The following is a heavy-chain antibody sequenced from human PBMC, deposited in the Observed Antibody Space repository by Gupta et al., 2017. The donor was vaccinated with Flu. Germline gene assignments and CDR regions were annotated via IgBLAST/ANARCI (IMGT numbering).Heavy chain of an antibody. J-gene: IGHJ4*02. CDR3: AKGSLVTAPQYGREYFDY. Sequence: EVQLLESGGGLVQPGGSLRFSCAASGFPFSTYAMTWVREAPGRGLEWVSTITDAGAGTYYADSVRGRFTISRANTKNTLFLQMDSLRAGDTATYYCAKGSLVTAPQYGREYFDYLGQGTLVTVSS. CDR1: GFPFSTYA. CDR2: ITDAGAGT. V-gene: IGHV3-23*01. D-gene: IGHD5-18*01.